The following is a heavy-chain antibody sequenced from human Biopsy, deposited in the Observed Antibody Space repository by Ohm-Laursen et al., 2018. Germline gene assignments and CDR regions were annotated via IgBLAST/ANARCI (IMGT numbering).Heavy chain of an antibody. Sequence: ATVKISCKASGYTFTDAAITWVRQVGGQGFEWLGWISTKTGNTNFAQKFQGRITLTTDASTATAYMELRGLISDDTAVYYCARNCANDYVWGSYGDDNWGQGTLVTVSS. CDR3: ARNCANDYVWGSYGDDN. D-gene: IGHD3-16*01. J-gene: IGHJ4*02. V-gene: IGHV1-18*01. CDR1: GYTFTDAA. CDR2: ISTKTGNT.